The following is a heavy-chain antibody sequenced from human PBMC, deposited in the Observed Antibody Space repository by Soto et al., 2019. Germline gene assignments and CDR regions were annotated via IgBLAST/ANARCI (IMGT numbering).Heavy chain of an antibody. CDR3: AKGSASARPYYFDY. CDR2: MSGIYT. Sequence: GGSLRLSCAASGFTFTSYAMSWVRQAPGKGLEWVSAMSGIYTWYADSVKGRFTISGDNSKTTLYLQMNSLRAEDTAVYYCAKGSASARPYYFDYWGQGTLVTVSS. D-gene: IGHD6-6*01. CDR1: GFTFTSYA. J-gene: IGHJ4*02. V-gene: IGHV3-23*01.